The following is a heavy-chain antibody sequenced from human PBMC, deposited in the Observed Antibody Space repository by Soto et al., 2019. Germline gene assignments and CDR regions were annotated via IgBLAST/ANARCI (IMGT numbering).Heavy chain of an antibody. CDR2: IYHSGST. CDR1: GGSISSGGYS. J-gene: IGHJ5*02. CDR3: ARDGRGAARCFGGWFDP. V-gene: IGHV4-30-2*01. Sequence: QLKLQESGSGLVKPSQTLSLTCAVSGGSISSGGYSWSWIRQPPGKGMEWIGYIYHSGSTYYNTSLKSRVTISVDKSKNQLSLKLSSVTAADTAVYYCARDGRGAARCFGGWFDPWGQGTQVTVSS. D-gene: IGHD6-6*01.